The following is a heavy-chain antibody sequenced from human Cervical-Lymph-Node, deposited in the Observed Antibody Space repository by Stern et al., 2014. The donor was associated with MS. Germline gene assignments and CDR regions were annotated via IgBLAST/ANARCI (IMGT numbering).Heavy chain of an antibody. D-gene: IGHD3-22*01. Sequence: QLMESGPEVKKPGTSVKVSCKASGFTFTSSAVQWVRQARGQRLEWIGWIVVGSGNTNYAQKFQERVTMTRDMSTSTAYMELSSLRSEDTAVYYCAAEPMYYSDSVGAFDIWGQGTMVTVSS. J-gene: IGHJ3*02. CDR3: AAEPMYYSDSVGAFDI. V-gene: IGHV1-58*01. CDR2: IVVGSGNT. CDR1: GFTFTSSA.